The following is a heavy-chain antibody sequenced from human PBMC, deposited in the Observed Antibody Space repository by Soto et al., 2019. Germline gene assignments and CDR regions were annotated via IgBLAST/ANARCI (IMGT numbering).Heavy chain of an antibody. J-gene: IGHJ6*03. Sequence: GGSLRLSCAASGFTFSSYAMSWVRQAPGKGLEWVSAISGSGGSTYYADSVKGRFTISRDNSKNTLYLQMNSLRAEDTAVYYCATLLWFGESPYYMDVWGKGTTVTVSS. CDR3: ATLLWFGESPYYMDV. CDR1: GFTFSSYA. D-gene: IGHD3-10*01. CDR2: ISGSGGST. V-gene: IGHV3-23*01.